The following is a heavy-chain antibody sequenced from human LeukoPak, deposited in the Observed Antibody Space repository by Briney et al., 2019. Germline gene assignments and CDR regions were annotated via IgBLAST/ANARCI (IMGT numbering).Heavy chain of an antibody. J-gene: IGHJ4*02. D-gene: IGHD2-2*01. CDR1: GFTFSSYS. Sequence: GGSLRLSCAASGFTFSSYSMNWVRLPPGKGLGWVSYISIGSSTIYYADSVKGRFTIFRDNAKNSLYLQMNSPRAEDTAVYYCARVTTNGDCSRTSCYSDYFDYWSQGTLVTV. CDR3: ARVTTNGDCSRTSCYSDYFDY. CDR2: ISIGSSTI. V-gene: IGHV3-48*01.